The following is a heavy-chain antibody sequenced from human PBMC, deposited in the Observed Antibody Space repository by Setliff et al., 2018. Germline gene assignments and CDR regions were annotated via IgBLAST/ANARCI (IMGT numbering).Heavy chain of an antibody. CDR2: ISTSNGNT. V-gene: IGHV1-18*01. CDR3: AREGVDTRSSTDYRYYMDV. Sequence: ASVKVSCKASGYTFTSYGINWVRQAPGQGLEWMGWISTSNGNTNYAQKLQGRVTIITDESTSTAYRELSSLRTEDTAVYYCAREGVDTRSSTDYRYYMDVWGKGTTVTVSS. D-gene: IGHD5-18*01. J-gene: IGHJ6*03. CDR1: GYTFTSYG.